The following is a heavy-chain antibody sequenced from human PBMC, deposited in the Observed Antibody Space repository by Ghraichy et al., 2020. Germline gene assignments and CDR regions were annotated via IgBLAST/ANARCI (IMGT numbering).Heavy chain of an antibody. CDR2: INHSGST. CDR1: GGSFSGYY. Sequence: SETLSLTCAVYGGSFSGYYWCWNRQPPGKGLEWIGEINHSGSTNYNPSLKRRVTISVDTSKTQFSLKLSSVTAADTAVYYCARGRAAYYGSGNLGLDYWGQGTLGTVSS. D-gene: IGHD3-10*01. CDR3: ARGRAAYYGSGNLGLDY. J-gene: IGHJ4*02. V-gene: IGHV4-34*01.